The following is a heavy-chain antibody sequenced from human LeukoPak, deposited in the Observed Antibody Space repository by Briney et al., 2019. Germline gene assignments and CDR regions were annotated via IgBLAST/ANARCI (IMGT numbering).Heavy chain of an antibody. CDR1: GFTFNTYT. D-gene: IGHD6-19*01. J-gene: IGHJ4*02. V-gene: IGHV3-21*01. Sequence: GGSLRLSCAASGFTFNTYTMSWVRQAPGKGLEWVSSISSRSTNIYYADSVKGRFTVSRDNTKNSLYLQMDSLRAEDTAVYYCARDHSSGWYSDYFDYWGQGTLVTVSS. CDR2: ISSRSTNI. CDR3: ARDHSSGWYSDYFDY.